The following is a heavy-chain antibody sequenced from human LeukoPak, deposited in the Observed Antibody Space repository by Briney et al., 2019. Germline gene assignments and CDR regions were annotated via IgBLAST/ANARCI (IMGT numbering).Heavy chain of an antibody. J-gene: IGHJ5*02. Sequence: SETLSLTCTVSGGSISSSSYYWGWIRQPPGKGLEWIGSIYYSVNIYYNPSLKSRVTISVATSKNQFSLKLSSVTAAHTAVYYCARQGGSSFNWFDTWGQGNLVTVSS. D-gene: IGHD6-13*01. CDR2: IYYSVNI. CDR1: GGSISSSSYY. CDR3: ARQGGSSFNWFDT. V-gene: IGHV4-39*01.